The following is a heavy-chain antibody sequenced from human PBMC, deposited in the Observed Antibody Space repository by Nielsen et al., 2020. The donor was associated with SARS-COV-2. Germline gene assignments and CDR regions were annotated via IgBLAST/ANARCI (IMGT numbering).Heavy chain of an antibody. Sequence: WIRQPPGKGLEWIGSMYYSGSTYYDPSLKSRVTISVDTSKNQFSLKLSSVTAADTAVYYCASDYGGNFWYFDYWGQGTLVTVSS. CDR2: MYYSGST. J-gene: IGHJ4*02. D-gene: IGHD4-23*01. CDR3: ASDYGGNFWYFDY. V-gene: IGHV4-39*01.